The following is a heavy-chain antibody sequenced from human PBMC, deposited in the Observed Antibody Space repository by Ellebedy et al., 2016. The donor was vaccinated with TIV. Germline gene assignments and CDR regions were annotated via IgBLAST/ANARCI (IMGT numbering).Heavy chain of an antibody. CDR2: FFRGVNT. CDR1: GASISTYS. Sequence: SETLSLTXTVPGASISTYSWTWIRQPPGRGLEWMGYFFRGVNTNYNPALESRVFMSIDTSRNQFSLSLSSVTAADTGLYFCASLDYDVEGYYGLDVWGQGTTVTVSS. V-gene: IGHV4-59*01. CDR3: ASLDYDVEGYYGLDV. J-gene: IGHJ6*02. D-gene: IGHD3-16*01.